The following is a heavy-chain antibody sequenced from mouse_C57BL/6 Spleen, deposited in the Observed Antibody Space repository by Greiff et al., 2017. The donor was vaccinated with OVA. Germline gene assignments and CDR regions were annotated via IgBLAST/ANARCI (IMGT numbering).Heavy chain of an antibody. CDR1: GFTFSDYG. CDR2: ISNLAYSI. J-gene: IGHJ1*03. D-gene: IGHD1-1*01. CDR3: ARQGGSSYWYFDV. Sequence: EVKVEESGGGLVQPGGSLKLSCAASGFTFSDYGMAWVRQAPRKGPEWVAFISNLAYSIYYADTVTGRFTISRENAKNTLYLEMSSLRSEDTAMYYCARQGGSSYWYFDVWGTGTTVTVSS. V-gene: IGHV5-15*04.